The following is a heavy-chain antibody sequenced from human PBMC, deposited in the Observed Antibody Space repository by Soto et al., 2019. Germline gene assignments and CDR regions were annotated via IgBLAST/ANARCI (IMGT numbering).Heavy chain of an antibody. CDR1: GYTFTRYA. CDR2: INAGSGNT. Sequence: ASVKVSCKASGYTFTRYAMHWVRQAPGQRLEWMGWINAGSGNTGYAQKFQGRVTMTRNTSISTAYMELSSLRSEDTAVYYCARGTYSGDGAAYWGQGTLVTVSS. J-gene: IGHJ4*02. CDR3: ARGTYSGDGAAY. V-gene: IGHV1-8*01. D-gene: IGHD5-12*01.